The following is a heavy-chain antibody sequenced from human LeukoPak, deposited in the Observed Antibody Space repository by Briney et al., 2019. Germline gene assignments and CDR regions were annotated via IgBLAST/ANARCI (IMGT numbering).Heavy chain of an antibody. CDR3: ARDDYYDSSGFPNWFDP. D-gene: IGHD3-22*01. V-gene: IGHV1-2*02. CDR1: GYTFTGYY. J-gene: IGHJ5*02. CDR2: INPNSGAT. Sequence: ASVKVSCKASGYTFTGYYIYWVRQAPGQGLEWMGWINPNSGATNYAQKFQGRVTMTRDTSIRTAYMELSRLRSDDTAVYYCARDDYYDSSGFPNWFDPWGQGTLVTVSS.